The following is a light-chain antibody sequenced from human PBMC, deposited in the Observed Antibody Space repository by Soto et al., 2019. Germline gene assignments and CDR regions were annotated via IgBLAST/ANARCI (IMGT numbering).Light chain of an antibody. CDR3: SSYAGSL. J-gene: IGLJ2*01. Sequence: QLVLTQPPSASGSPGQSVTISCTGTSSDVGGYNYVSWYQQHPGKAPKLMIYEVSKRPSGVPDRFSGSKSGNTASLTVSGLQAEDEADYYCSSYAGSLFGGGTKVTVL. CDR1: SSDVGGYNY. V-gene: IGLV2-8*01. CDR2: EVS.